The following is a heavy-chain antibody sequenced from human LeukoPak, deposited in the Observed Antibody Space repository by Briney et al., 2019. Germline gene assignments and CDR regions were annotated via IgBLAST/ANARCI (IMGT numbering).Heavy chain of an antibody. D-gene: IGHD1-26*01. CDR2: ISAYNGNT. J-gene: IGHJ5*02. CDR3: ARDLRRLVGATTKNWFDP. CDR1: GYTFTNYG. Sequence: GASVKVSCKASGYTFTNYGISWVRQAPGQGLEWMGWISAYNGNTNYAQKLQGRVTMTTDTSTSTAYMELRSLRSDDTAVYYCARDLRRLVGATTKNWFDPWSQGTLVTVSS. V-gene: IGHV1-18*01.